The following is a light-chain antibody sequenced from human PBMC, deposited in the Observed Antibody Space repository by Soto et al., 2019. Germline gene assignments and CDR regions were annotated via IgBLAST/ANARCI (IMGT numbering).Light chain of an antibody. V-gene: IGKV3-11*01. CDR1: QSVSSY. J-gene: IGKJ3*01. Sequence: EIVLTQSQATLSLSPGERATLACRASQSVSSYLAWYQQNPGQAPRLLLYDASNRATGIPARFSGSGSGTDFTLTISSLEPEDFAVYYCQQRSNWLFTFGPGTKGASK. CDR3: QQRSNWLFT. CDR2: DAS.